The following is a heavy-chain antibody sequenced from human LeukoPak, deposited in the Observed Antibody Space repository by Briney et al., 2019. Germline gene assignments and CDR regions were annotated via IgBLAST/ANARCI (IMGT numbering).Heavy chain of an antibody. J-gene: IGHJ4*02. CDR3: ARVATAPFDY. CDR1: RYTLTSYG. V-gene: IGHV1-18*04. CDR2: ISAYNGNT. D-gene: IGHD5-18*01. Sequence: GASVKVSCKDSRYTLTSYGISWVRHAPGQGLEWIGWISAYNGNTNYAQKLQGRVTMTTDTSTSTAYMELRSLRSDDTAVYYCARVATAPFDYWGQGTLVTVSS.